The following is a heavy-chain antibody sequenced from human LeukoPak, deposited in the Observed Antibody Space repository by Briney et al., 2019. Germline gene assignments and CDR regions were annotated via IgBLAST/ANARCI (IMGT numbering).Heavy chain of an antibody. CDR3: ARDQSPSDPRDY. CDR2: IYHSGST. CDR1: GGSISSYY. V-gene: IGHV4-59*12. J-gene: IGHJ4*02. Sequence: SETLSLTCTVSGGSISSYYWSWIRQPPGKGLEWIGEIYHSGSTNYNPSLKSRVTISVDKSKNQFSLKLSSVTAADTAVYYCARDQSPSDPRDYWGQGTLVTVSS.